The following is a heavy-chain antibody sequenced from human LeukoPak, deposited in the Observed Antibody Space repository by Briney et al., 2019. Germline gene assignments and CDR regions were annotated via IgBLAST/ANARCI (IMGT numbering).Heavy chain of an antibody. CDR1: GYRFTSYW. V-gene: IGHV5-51*01. Sequence: GESLKISCEASGYRFTSYWIVWVRQMPGKGLEWMGLIYAGDSRSRYSPALQGQVTMSVDRSINTAYLQWSSVKASDTAMYYCARLGEEEVGYWGQGTLVTVSS. D-gene: IGHD3-16*01. CDR2: IYAGDSRS. CDR3: ARLGEEEVGY. J-gene: IGHJ4*02.